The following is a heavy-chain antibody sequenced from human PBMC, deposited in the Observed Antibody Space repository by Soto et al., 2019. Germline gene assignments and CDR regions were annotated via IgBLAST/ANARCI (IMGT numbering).Heavy chain of an antibody. J-gene: IGHJ6*02. V-gene: IGHV3-53*01. CDR1: GFTVSSNY. Sequence: WSLRLSCAASGFTVSSNYMSWVRQAPGKGLEWVSVIYSGGSTYYADSVKGRFTISRDNSKNTLYLQMNSLRAEDTAVYYCARKSILGSGWPDIHYGMDVWGQGTTVTVSS. CDR2: IYSGGST. D-gene: IGHD6-19*01. CDR3: ARKSILGSGWPDIHYGMDV.